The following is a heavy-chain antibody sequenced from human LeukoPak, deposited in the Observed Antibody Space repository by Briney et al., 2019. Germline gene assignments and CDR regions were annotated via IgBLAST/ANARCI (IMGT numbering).Heavy chain of an antibody. Sequence: PGGSLRLSCAASGFTFSAYTMNWVRQAPGKGLEWVSSISSGSSYIYYADSVKGRFTISRDNSKNTLYLQMNSLRAEDTAVYYCARAIKQWLGNNDAFDIWGQGTMVTVSS. D-gene: IGHD6-19*01. CDR2: ISSGSSYI. CDR1: GFTFSAYT. CDR3: ARAIKQWLGNNDAFDI. J-gene: IGHJ3*02. V-gene: IGHV3-21*01.